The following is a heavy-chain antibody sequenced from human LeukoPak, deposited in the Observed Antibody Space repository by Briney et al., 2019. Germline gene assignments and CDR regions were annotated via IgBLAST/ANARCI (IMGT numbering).Heavy chain of an antibody. CDR3: ARIRLTLDAFDI. Sequence: PGGSLRLSCAASGFTSSSYAMSWVRQAPGKGLEWVSAISGSGGSTYYADSVKGRFTISRDNSKNTLYLQMNSLRAEDTAVYYCARIRLTLDAFDIWGQGTMVTVSS. CDR1: GFTSSSYA. CDR2: ISGSGGST. J-gene: IGHJ3*02. V-gene: IGHV3-23*01.